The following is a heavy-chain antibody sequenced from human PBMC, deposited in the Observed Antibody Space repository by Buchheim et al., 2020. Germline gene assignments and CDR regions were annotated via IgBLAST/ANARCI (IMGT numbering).Heavy chain of an antibody. CDR3: AAFSSSGL. V-gene: IGHV3-23*01. J-gene: IGHJ4*02. CDR1: GFTFSTYG. Sequence: EVLLLESGGDLVQPGGSLRFSCAVSGFTFSTYGMSWVRQAPGKGLEWLSGITASGSSTYYADSVKGRFTISRDNSMNTLYLQMRSLRVEDTAVYYCAAFSSSGLWGQGTL. D-gene: IGHD3-10*01. CDR2: ITASGSST.